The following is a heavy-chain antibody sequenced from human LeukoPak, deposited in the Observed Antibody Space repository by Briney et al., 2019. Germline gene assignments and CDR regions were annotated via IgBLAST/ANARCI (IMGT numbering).Heavy chain of an antibody. D-gene: IGHD3-10*01. CDR3: ARGRTRIGFGEIYYYYMDV. CDR2: ISSSSSYI. CDR1: GFTFSSYS. Sequence: GGSLRLSCAASGFTFSSYSMNWVRQAPGKGLEWVSSISSSSSYIYYADSVKGRFTISRDNAKNSLYLQMNSLRAEDTAVYYCARGRTRIGFGEIYYYYMDVWGKGTTVTVSS. V-gene: IGHV3-21*01. J-gene: IGHJ6*03.